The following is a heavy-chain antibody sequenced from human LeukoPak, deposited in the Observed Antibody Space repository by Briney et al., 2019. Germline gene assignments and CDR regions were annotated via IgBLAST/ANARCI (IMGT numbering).Heavy chain of an antibody. CDR1: GFTFSSYA. D-gene: IGHD3-10*01. Sequence: PGGSLRLSCAASGFTFSSYAMSWVRQAPGKGLEWVSAISGSGGSTYYADSVKGRFTISRDNSKNTLYLQMNSLRAEDTAVYYCAKGQSSGYIWFGRPIDYWGQGTLVTVSS. CDR3: AKGQSSGYIWFGRPIDY. J-gene: IGHJ4*02. V-gene: IGHV3-23*01. CDR2: ISGSGGST.